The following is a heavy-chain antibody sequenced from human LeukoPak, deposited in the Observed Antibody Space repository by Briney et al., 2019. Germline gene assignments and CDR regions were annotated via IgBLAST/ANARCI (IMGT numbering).Heavy chain of an antibody. Sequence: GGSLRLSCAASGFTFSSYWMSWVRQAPGKGLEWVANIKQDGSEKYYVDSVKGRFTISRDNAKNSLYLQMNSLRAEDTAVYYCARARPYCSSTSCYGALFDNWGQGTLVTVSS. CDR1: GFTFSSYW. V-gene: IGHV3-7*04. CDR3: ARARPYCSSTSCYGALFDN. D-gene: IGHD2-2*01. J-gene: IGHJ4*02. CDR2: IKQDGSEK.